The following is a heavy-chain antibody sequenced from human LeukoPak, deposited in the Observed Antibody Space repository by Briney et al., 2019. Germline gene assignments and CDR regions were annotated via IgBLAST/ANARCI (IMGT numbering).Heavy chain of an antibody. CDR3: ARGEVPPHYFDS. CDR2: IIPVFGTA. CDR1: GGTFSSYA. V-gene: IGHV1-69*06. Sequence: SVKVSCKASGGTFSSYAISWVRQAPGQGLEWMGGIIPVFGTANYAQKFQGRVTITADTSTSTAYMELRSLRSDDTAVYYCARGEVPPHYFDSWGQGTLVTVSS. J-gene: IGHJ4*02.